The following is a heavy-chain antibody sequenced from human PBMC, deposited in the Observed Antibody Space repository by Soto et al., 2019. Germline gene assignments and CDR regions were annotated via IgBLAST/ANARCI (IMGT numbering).Heavy chain of an antibody. J-gene: IGHJ5*02. V-gene: IGHV4-30-4*01. CDR2: IYHTGTT. CDR1: GGSISSIDYF. Sequence: SETLSLTCSVSGGSISSIDYFWSWIRQPPGKGLEWIGFIYHTGTTYYNPSLRSRVTISIDTSKSQFSMKLNSVTAADTAVYYCARVMAAMQNWLDPWGQATLVTVSS. CDR3: ARVMAAMQNWLDP. D-gene: IGHD2-2*01.